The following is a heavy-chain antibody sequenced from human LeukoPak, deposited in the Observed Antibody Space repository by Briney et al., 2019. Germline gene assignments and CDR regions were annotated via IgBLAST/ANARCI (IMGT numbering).Heavy chain of an antibody. CDR1: GFTVSSNS. CDR3: ARDPRNGY. D-gene: IGHD1-14*01. V-gene: IGHV3-53*01. CDR2: IYSGGRT. J-gene: IGHJ4*02. Sequence: GGSLRLSCAVSGFTVSSNSMSWVRQAPGKGLEWVSVIYSGGRTYYADSVKGRFTISRDNSKNTLYLQMNSLRVEDTAVYYCARDPRNGYWGQGTLVTVSS.